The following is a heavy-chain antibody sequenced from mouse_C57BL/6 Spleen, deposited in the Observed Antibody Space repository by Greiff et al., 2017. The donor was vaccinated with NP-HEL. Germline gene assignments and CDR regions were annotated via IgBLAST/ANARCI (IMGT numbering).Heavy chain of an antibody. D-gene: IGHD2-4*01. CDR1: GFNIKDYY. Sequence: VQLQQSGAELVRPGASVKLSCTASGFNIKDYYMHWVKQRPGQGLEWIGEIDPSDSYTNYNQKFKGKATLTVDTSSSTAYMQLSSLTSEDSAVYYCARRDDYDGIDYWGQGTTLTVSS. V-gene: IGHV1-50*01. CDR2: IDPSDSYT. CDR3: ARRDDYDGIDY. J-gene: IGHJ2*01.